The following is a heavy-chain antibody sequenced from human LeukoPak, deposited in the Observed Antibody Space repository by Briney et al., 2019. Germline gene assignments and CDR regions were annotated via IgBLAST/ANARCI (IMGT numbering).Heavy chain of an antibody. CDR3: ARVGSYNFDY. CDR1: GGPISTYY. V-gene: IGHV4-59*01. CDR2: IYYSGNT. D-gene: IGHD3-10*01. Sequence: SETLSLTCTVSGGPISTYYWSWIRQPPGKGLEWIGYIYYSGNTVYNPSLKSRVTMSVDTSKNQFSLRLSSVTTADTAVYYCARVGSYNFDYWGQGTLVTVSS. J-gene: IGHJ4*02.